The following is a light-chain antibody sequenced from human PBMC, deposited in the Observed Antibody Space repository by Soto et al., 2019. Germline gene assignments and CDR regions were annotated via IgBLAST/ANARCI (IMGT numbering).Light chain of an antibody. CDR3: QQSYSTPHT. CDR1: QRISSY. J-gene: IGKJ1*01. V-gene: IGKV1-39*01. Sequence: DIQMTQSPSSLSASVGVRVTITCRASQRISSYLNWYQQKPGKAPKLLIYAASSLQSGVPSRFSGSGSGTDFTLTISSLQPEDFVAYYCQQSYSTPHTFGQGTKVEIK. CDR2: AAS.